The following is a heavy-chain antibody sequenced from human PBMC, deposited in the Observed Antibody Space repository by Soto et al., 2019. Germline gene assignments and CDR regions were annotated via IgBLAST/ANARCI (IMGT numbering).Heavy chain of an antibody. CDR3: AKGRYDFWSGYYSDY. J-gene: IGHJ4*02. CDR2: ISGSGGST. CDR1: GFTFSSYA. D-gene: IGHD3-3*01. Sequence: GGSLRLSXAASGFTFSSYAMSWVRQAPGKGLEWVSAISGSGGSTYYADSVKGRFTVSRDNSKNTLYLQMNSLRAEDTAVYYCAKGRYDFWSGYYSDYWGQGTLVTVSS. V-gene: IGHV3-23*01.